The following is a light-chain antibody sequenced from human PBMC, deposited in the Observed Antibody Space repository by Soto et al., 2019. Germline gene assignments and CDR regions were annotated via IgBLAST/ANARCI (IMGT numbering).Light chain of an antibody. Sequence: EIVLTQSPATLSLSPGERATLSCRASQSVSTYLAWYQHKPGQAPRLLIYDASNRATGIPARFSGSGSGTDFTLTISSLEPEDFAVYYCQQRRNWPMYTFGQGTKLEIK. V-gene: IGKV3-11*01. J-gene: IGKJ2*01. CDR3: QQRRNWPMYT. CDR1: QSVSTY. CDR2: DAS.